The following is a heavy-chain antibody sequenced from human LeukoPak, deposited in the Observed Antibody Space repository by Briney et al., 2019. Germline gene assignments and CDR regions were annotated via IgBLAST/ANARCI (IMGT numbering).Heavy chain of an antibody. J-gene: IGHJ4*02. Sequence: ASVKVSSKASGYTFTSYGISWVRQAPGQGLEWMGWISAYNGNTNYAQKLQGRVTMTTDTSTSTAYMELRSLRSDDTAVYYCARDEGFIVGAKEIKDYWGQGTLVTVSS. V-gene: IGHV1-18*01. CDR1: GYTFTSYG. CDR2: ISAYNGNT. D-gene: IGHD1-26*01. CDR3: ARDEGFIVGAKEIKDY.